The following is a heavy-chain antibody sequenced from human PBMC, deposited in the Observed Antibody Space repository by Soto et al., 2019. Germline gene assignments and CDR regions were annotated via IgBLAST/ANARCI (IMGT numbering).Heavy chain of an antibody. CDR3: ARGINYYDSGDDAFDI. CDR1: GYTFTSYD. V-gene: IGHV1-8*01. CDR2: MNPNSGNT. D-gene: IGHD3-10*01. Sequence: QVQLVQSGAEVKKPGASVKVSCKASGYTFTSYDINWVRQATGQGLEWMGWMNPNSGNTGYAQKCQGRVTMTRNTSISTAYMELSSLRSEDTAVYYCARGINYYDSGDDAFDIWGQGTRVTVSS. J-gene: IGHJ3*02.